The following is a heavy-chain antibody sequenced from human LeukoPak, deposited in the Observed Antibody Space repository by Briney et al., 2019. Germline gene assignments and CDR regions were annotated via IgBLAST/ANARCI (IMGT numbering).Heavy chain of an antibody. V-gene: IGHV4-39*01. CDR2: IYYSGST. J-gene: IGHJ4*02. D-gene: IGHD4-23*01. CDR1: GGSISSSGYY. CDR3: ARRYGGNSRRVDY. Sequence: SETLSLTCNVSGGSISSSGYYWGWIRQPPGKGLEWIGSIYYSGSTYYNPSLKSRVTISVDTSKNQFSLKLTSVTAADTAVYYCARRYGGNSRRVDYWGQGTLVTVSS.